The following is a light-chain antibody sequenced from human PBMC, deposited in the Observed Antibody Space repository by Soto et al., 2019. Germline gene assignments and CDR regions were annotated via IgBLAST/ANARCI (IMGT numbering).Light chain of an antibody. CDR3: SSYTSSSTLDYV. CDR2: EVS. Sequence: QSVLAQPASVSGSPGQPITISCTGISSDVGGYNYVSWYQQHPGKAPKLMIYEVSNRPSGVSNRFSGSKSGNTASLTISGLQAEDEADYYCSSYTSSSTLDYVFGTGTKVTVL. CDR1: SSDVGGYNY. J-gene: IGLJ1*01. V-gene: IGLV2-14*01.